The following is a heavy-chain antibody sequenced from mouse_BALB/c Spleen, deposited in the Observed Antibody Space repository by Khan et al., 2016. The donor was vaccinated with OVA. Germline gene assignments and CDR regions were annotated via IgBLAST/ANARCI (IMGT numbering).Heavy chain of an antibody. CDR3: ARSPTWFAY. CDR2: MNTYTGEP. CDR1: GYTFTDYG. Sequence: QIQLVQSGPELKKPGETVKISCKASGYTFTDYGMNWVKQAPGKGFKWMGYMNTYTGEPTYADDFKGRFSFSLETSASTAYLKINNLKNEDTATYFCARSPTWFAYWGQGTLVTVSA. V-gene: IGHV9-3-1*01. J-gene: IGHJ3*01.